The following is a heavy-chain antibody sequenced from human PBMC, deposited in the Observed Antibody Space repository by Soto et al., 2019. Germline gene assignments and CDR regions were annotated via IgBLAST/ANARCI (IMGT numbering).Heavy chain of an antibody. Sequence: ASVKVSCKASGYTSTSYAMHWVRQAPGQRLEWMGWINAGNGNTKYSQKFQGRVTITRDTSASTAYMELSSLRSEDTAVYYCARALVVVAATRGYYYYGMDVWGQGTTVTVSS. CDR2: INAGNGNT. CDR1: GYTSTSYA. J-gene: IGHJ6*02. V-gene: IGHV1-3*01. D-gene: IGHD2-15*01. CDR3: ARALVVVAATRGYYYYGMDV.